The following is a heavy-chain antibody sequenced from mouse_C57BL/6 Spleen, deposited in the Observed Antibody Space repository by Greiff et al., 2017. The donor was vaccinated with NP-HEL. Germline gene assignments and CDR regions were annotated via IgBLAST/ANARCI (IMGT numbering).Heavy chain of an antibody. CDR3: ARMRDYGLYYAMDY. V-gene: IGHV8-8*01. Sequence: QVTLKESGPGILQPSQTLSLTCSFSGFSLSTFGMGVGWIRQPSGKGLEWLAHIWWDDDKYYNPALKSRLTISKDTSKNQVFLKIADVDTADTATYYCARMRDYGLYYAMDYWGQGTSVTVSS. CDR2: IWWDDDK. D-gene: IGHD1-1*01. J-gene: IGHJ4*01. CDR1: GFSLSTFGMG.